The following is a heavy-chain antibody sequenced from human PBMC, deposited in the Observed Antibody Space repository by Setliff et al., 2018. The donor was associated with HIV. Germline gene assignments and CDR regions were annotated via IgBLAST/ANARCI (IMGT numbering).Heavy chain of an antibody. CDR2: ISSGSRTI. D-gene: IGHD1-7*01. CDR3: ARGDGTKYYYYYYMDV. CDR1: GFTFNTYS. Sequence: GGSLRLSCAASGFTFNTYSMNWVRQAPGKGLEWVSYISSGSRTIYYADSVKGRFTISRDNGKNSLYVQMNSLRAEDTAVYYCARGDGTKYYYYYYMDVWGKGTTVTVSS. V-gene: IGHV3-48*01. J-gene: IGHJ6*03.